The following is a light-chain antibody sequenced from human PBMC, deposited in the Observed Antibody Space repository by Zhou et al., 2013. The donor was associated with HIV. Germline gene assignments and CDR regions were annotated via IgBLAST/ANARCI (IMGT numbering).Light chain of an antibody. J-gene: IGKJ2*01. CDR2: GAS. V-gene: IGKV1-39*01. Sequence: DIQMTQSPSSLSASVGDRVTITCRASQTINTYLNWYQQKPAKAPRLLIYGASSLQSGVSSRFSGSGFGTDFTLTVNRLHPEDFATYYCQQANRFPQTFGQGTKVEIK. CDR3: QQANRFPQT. CDR1: QTINTY.